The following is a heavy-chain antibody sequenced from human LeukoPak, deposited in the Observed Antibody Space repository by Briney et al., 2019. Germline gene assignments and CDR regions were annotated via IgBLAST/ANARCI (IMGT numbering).Heavy chain of an antibody. CDR3: ARVYGSTWGYFDY. CDR2: VTPRSGST. D-gene: IGHD6-13*01. Sequence: GASVKVSCKASGYTFTGYYMHWVRQAPGQGLEWMGMVTPRSGSTTYAQKFQGRVTMTRDTSTNTVYMELSSLRSEDTAVYYCARVYGSTWGYFDYWGQGTLVTVSS. V-gene: IGHV1-46*01. CDR1: GYTFTGYY. J-gene: IGHJ4*02.